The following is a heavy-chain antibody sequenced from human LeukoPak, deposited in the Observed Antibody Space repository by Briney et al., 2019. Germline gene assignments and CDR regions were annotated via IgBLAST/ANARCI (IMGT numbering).Heavy chain of an antibody. CDR1: GFTFSSYA. Sequence: GGSLRLSCAASGFTFSSYAMSWVRQAPGKGLEWVSAISGSGGSTYYAGSVKGRFTISRDNSKNTLYLQMNSLRAEDTAVYYCAKLAADRLRTENFDYWGQGTLVTVPS. CDR2: ISGSGGST. CDR3: AKLAADRLRTENFDY. J-gene: IGHJ4*02. V-gene: IGHV3-23*01. D-gene: IGHD6-13*01.